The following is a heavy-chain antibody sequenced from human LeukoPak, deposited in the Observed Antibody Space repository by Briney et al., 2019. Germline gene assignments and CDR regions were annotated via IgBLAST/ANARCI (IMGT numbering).Heavy chain of an antibody. V-gene: IGHV1-8*01. D-gene: IGHD5-12*01. Sequence: ASVKVSCKASVYTFTNYDINWVRQATGQGLEWMGWMNPNSGNTGYAQKFQGRVTMTRNTSISTAYMELSSRRSEDTAVYYCARGRGGLYSGYDSDDFWGQGTLVTVSS. CDR2: MNPNSGNT. J-gene: IGHJ4*02. CDR3: ARGRGGLYSGYDSDDF. CDR1: VYTFTNYD.